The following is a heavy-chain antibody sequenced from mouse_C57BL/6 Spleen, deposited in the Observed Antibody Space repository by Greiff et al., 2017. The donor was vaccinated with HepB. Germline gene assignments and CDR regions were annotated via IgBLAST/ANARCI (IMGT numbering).Heavy chain of an antibody. D-gene: IGHD1-1*01. CDR3: ARDDYYGSSGYFDV. CDR2: ISPSNGGT. Sequence: QVQLLQPGTELVKPGASVKLSCTASGYTFTSYWMSWVRQRPGQGLEWIGNISPSNGGTNYNEKFKSQATLSVDKAYSTAYLQLSSLTSEDTAVYYCARDDYYGSSGYFDVWGTGTTVTVSS. J-gene: IGHJ1*03. CDR1: GYTFTSYW. V-gene: IGHV1-53*01.